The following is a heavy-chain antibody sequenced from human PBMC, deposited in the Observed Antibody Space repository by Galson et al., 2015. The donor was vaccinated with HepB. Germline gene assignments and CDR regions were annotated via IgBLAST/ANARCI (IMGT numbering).Heavy chain of an antibody. Sequence: SLRLSCAASGVVFSSDWMTWVRQIPGKGLEWVANINQDGSLRQYVDSVKGRFTVSRDNAKNSVYLEMTSLRVEDTAVYYCAKDSASRIGDYWGQGALVTVSS. CDR3: AKDSASRIGDY. D-gene: IGHD2-15*01. CDR1: GVVFSSDW. V-gene: IGHV3-7*03. J-gene: IGHJ4*02. CDR2: INQDGSLR.